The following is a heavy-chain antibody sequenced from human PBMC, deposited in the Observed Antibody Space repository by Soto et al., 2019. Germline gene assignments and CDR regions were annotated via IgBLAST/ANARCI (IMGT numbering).Heavy chain of an antibody. CDR3: TTLVIWFGELYDY. CDR1: GFTFSNAW. CDR2: IKSKTDGGTT. J-gene: IGHJ4*02. D-gene: IGHD3-10*01. V-gene: IGHV3-15*07. Sequence: EVQLVESGGGLVKPGGSLRLSCAASGFTFSNAWMNWVRQAPGKGLEWVGRIKSKTDGGTTDYAAPVKGRFTISRDDSKNTLYRQMNSLTTENTAVYYCTTLVIWFGELYDYWGQGTLVTVSS.